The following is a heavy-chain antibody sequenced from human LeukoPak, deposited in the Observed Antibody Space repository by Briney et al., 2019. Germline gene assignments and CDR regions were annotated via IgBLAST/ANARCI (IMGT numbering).Heavy chain of an antibody. CDR3: AKRVPYSSSSVYLDL. V-gene: IGHV3-7*03. Sequence: GGSLRLSCAASGFTFNTHWMIWVRQAPGKGLEWVANVKQDGSEKYYVPAVRGRFTISRDNSKNTLYLQMSSLRAEDTAVYYCAKRVPYSSSSVYLDLWGPGTLVTVSS. CDR1: GFTFNTHW. D-gene: IGHD6-6*01. CDR2: VKQDGSEK. J-gene: IGHJ4*02.